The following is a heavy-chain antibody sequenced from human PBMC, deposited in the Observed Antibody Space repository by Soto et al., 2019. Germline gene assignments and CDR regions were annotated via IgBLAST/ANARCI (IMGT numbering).Heavy chain of an antibody. J-gene: IGHJ5*02. D-gene: IGHD2-15*01. CDR2: IYYSGST. CDR3: ARGFLDSIFFRPVDWFDP. V-gene: IGHV4-31*03. Sequence: SETLSLTCTVSGGSISSGGYYWSWIRQHPGKGLEWIGYIYYSGSTYYNPSLKSRVTISVDTSKNQFSLKLSSVTAADTAVYYCARGFLDSIFFRPVDWFDPWGQGTLVTVSS. CDR1: GGSISSGGYY.